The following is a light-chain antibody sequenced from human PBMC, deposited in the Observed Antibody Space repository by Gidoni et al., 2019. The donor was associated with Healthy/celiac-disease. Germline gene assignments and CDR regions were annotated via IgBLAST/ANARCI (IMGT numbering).Light chain of an antibody. CDR3: QKYNSALGT. V-gene: IGKV1-27*01. CDR1: QGLSNY. CDR2: AAS. Sequence: DIQMTQSPSSLSASVGDRVTITCRASQGLSNYLAWYQQKPGKVPKLLIYAASTLQSGVPSRFSGSGSGTDFTLTISSLQPEDVATYYCQKYNSALGTFGQGTKVEIK. J-gene: IGKJ1*01.